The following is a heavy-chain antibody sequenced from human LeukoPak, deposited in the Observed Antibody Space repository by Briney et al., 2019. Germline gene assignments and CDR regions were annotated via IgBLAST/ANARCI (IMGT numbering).Heavy chain of an antibody. Sequence: GGSLRLSCAASGFTFRKYRMNWVRQAPGKGLEWVSSISSSSIYIYYADSLKGRFTISRDNAKNSLYLQMNSLRAEDTAVYYCARGRDGYNLVDAFDIWGQGIMVTVSS. J-gene: IGHJ3*02. V-gene: IGHV3-21*01. D-gene: IGHD5-24*01. CDR2: ISSSSIYI. CDR3: ARGRDGYNLVDAFDI. CDR1: GFTFRKYR.